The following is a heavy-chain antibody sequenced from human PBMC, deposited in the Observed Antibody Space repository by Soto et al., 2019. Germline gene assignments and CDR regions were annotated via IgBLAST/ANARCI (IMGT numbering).Heavy chain of an antibody. Sequence: LSLTCSVSGAALNSGNYYWGWIRQVPGKGLEWIGHIYVTGAVDYNPSLRDRITISQDTSERQFSLNLRLVTAADTAVYYCARLRIATNNYKWFDPWGQGTLVTVSS. CDR1: GAALNSGNYY. CDR2: IYVTGAV. V-gene: IGHV4-31*03. CDR3: ARLRIATNNYKWFDP. J-gene: IGHJ5*02. D-gene: IGHD2-21*01.